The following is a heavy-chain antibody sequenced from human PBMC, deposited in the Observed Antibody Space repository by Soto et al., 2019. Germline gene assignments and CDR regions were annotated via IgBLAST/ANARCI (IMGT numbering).Heavy chain of an antibody. V-gene: IGHV6-1*01. J-gene: IGHJ6*02. Sequence: PSQTLSLTCAISGDSVSSNSAAWNWIRQSPSRGLEWLGRTYYRSKWYNDYAVSVKSRITINPDTSKNQFSLQLNSVTPEDTAVYYCARERGGLAARPGAGYYYGMDVWGQGTTVTVSS. D-gene: IGHD6-6*01. CDR2: TYYRSKWYN. CDR1: GDSVSSNSAA. CDR3: ARERGGLAARPGAGYYYGMDV.